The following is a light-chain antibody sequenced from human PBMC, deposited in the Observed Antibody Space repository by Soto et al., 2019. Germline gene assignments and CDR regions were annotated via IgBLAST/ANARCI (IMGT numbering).Light chain of an antibody. J-gene: IGLJ2*01. Sequence: QSALTQPASVSGSPGQWITISCTGTSSDVGGYNYVSWYQQHPGKAPKLMIYDVTNRPSGVSYRFSGSNSGNTASLTISGLQAEDEADYYCSSYTTTSAVAFGGGTKLTVL. CDR3: SSYTTTSAVA. V-gene: IGLV2-14*03. CDR2: DVT. CDR1: SSDVGGYNY.